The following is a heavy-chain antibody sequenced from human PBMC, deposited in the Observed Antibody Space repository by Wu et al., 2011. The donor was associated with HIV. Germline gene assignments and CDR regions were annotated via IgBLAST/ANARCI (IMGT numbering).Heavy chain of an antibody. CDR2: IIPIFGTA. CDR3: ARGGTYYDILTGYYVEYYFDY. Sequence: QVQLVQSGAEVKKPGSSVKVSCKASGGTFSSYAISWVRQAPGQGLEWMGGIIPIFGTANYAQKFQGRVTITTDESTSTAYMELSSLRSEDTAVYYCARGGTYYDILTGYYVEYYFDYWGQGTLVTVSS. J-gene: IGHJ4*02. CDR1: GGTFSSYA. V-gene: IGHV1-69*05. D-gene: IGHD3-9*01.